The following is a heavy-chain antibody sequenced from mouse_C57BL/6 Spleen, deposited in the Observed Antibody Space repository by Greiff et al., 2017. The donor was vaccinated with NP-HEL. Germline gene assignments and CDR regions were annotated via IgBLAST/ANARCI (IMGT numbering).Heavy chain of an antibody. CDR2: ISDGGSYT. V-gene: IGHV5-4*01. J-gene: IGHJ2*01. Sequence: EVKVEESGGGLVKPGGSLKLSCAASGFTFSSYAMSWVRQTPEKRLEWVATISDGGSYTYYPDNVKGRFTISRDNAKNNLYLQMSHLKSEDTAMYYCARDRGNYNDWGQGTTLTVSS. CDR1: GFTFSSYA. D-gene: IGHD2-1*01. CDR3: ARDRGNYND.